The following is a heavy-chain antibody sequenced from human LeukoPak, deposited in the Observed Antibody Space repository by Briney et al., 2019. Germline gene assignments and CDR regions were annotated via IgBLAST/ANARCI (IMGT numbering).Heavy chain of an antibody. D-gene: IGHD2/OR15-2a*01. CDR2: IRFDGSEK. CDR1: GFTFSTSV. Sequence: GGSLRLSCAASGFTFSTSVMHWVRQAPGKGLEWLSFIRFDGSEKYYADSVKGRFTISRDNSKNTLYLQMNSLGAEDTAVYYCAKGGNIRVLDYYYYMDVWGKGTTVTVSS. V-gene: IGHV3-30*02. CDR3: AKGGNIRVLDYYYYMDV. J-gene: IGHJ6*03.